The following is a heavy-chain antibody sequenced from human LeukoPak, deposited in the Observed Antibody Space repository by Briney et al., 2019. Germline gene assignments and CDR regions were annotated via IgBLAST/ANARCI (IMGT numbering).Heavy chain of an antibody. CDR3: ARDYYYDSSGYWDYYFDY. Sequence: GGSLRLSCAASGFTFSRFGMHWVRQAPGKGLEWVAVIWYDGSDKYYADSVKGRFTISRDNSKNTLYLEMNSLRAEDTAVYYCARDYYYDSSGYWDYYFDYWGQGTLVSVSS. J-gene: IGHJ4*02. D-gene: IGHD3-22*01. CDR2: IWYDGSDK. V-gene: IGHV3-33*01. CDR1: GFTFSRFG.